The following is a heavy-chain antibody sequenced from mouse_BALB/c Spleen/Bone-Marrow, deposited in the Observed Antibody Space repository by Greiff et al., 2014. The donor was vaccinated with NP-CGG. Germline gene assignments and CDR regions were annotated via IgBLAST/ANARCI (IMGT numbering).Heavy chain of an antibody. CDR2: ILPGSGST. CDR3: ARFYYYGSSCYFDY. V-gene: IGHV1-9*01. D-gene: IGHD1-1*01. J-gene: IGHJ2*01. CDR1: GYTFSSYW. Sequence: QVQLQQSGAELMKPGASVKISCKATGYTFSSYWIEWVKQRPGHGLEWIGEILPGSGSTNYNEKFKGKATFTADTSSNTAYMQLNSLTSEDSAVYYCARFYYYGSSCYFDYWGQGTTLTVSS.